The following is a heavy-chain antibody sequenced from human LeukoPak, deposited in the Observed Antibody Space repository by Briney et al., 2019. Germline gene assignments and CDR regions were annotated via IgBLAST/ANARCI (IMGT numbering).Heavy chain of an antibody. J-gene: IGHJ6*03. CDR2: ISSSSSTI. D-gene: IGHD6-19*01. V-gene: IGHV3-48*01. CDR3: ASARSGWSLNYYYYYMDV. Sequence: PGGSLRLSCAASGFTFSSYSMNWVRQAPGKGLEWVSYISSSSSTIYYADSVKGRFTISRDNAKNSLYLQMNSLRAEDTAVYYCASARSGWSLNYYYYYMDVWGKGTTVTVSS. CDR1: GFTFSSYS.